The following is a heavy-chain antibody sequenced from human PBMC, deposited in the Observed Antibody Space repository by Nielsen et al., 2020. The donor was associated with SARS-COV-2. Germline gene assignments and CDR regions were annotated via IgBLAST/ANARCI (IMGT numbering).Heavy chain of an antibody. V-gene: IGHV4-39*07. CDR3: AREILKPQNYDIFDP. CDR2: IYYTGTT. Sequence: SETLSLTCTVSGGSISSNSYYWGWIRQPPGKGLEWIGNIYYTGTTYYNPSLKSRGTISVDTSKNQFSLKLSSVTAADTAVYYCAREILKPQNYDIFDPWGQGTLVTVSS. CDR1: GGSISSNSYY. D-gene: IGHD3-9*01. J-gene: IGHJ5*02.